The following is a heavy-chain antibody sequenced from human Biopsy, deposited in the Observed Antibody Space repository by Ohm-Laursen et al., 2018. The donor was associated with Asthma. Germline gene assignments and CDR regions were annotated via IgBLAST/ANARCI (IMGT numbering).Heavy chain of an antibody. J-gene: IGHJ4*02. V-gene: IGHV3-20*01. CDR1: GFTFDDYG. CDR2: IYWNGGST. D-gene: IGHD6-19*01. CDR3: GRDMGGFGSGWFPVEF. Sequence: SLRLSCAASGFTFDDYGMSWVRQAPGKGLDWVSGIYWNGGSTGYADSVKGRFTISRDNAKNSLYLQMNSLRAEDTALYHCGRDMGGFGSGWFPVEFWGQGTLVTVSS.